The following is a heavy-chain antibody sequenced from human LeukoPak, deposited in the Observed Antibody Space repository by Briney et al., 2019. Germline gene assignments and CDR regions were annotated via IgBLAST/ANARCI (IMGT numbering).Heavy chain of an antibody. J-gene: IGHJ4*02. D-gene: IGHD1-1*01. V-gene: IGHV3-48*03. CDR1: GFTFSSYE. Sequence: GGSLRLSCATSGFTFSSYEMSWVRQAPGKGLEWVSYISNSGGTKFYADSVKGRFTISRDNAKNSLYLQMNSLRVEDTAVYYCARDENGARDFDYWGQGTLVTVSS. CDR2: ISNSGGTK. CDR3: ARDENGARDFDY.